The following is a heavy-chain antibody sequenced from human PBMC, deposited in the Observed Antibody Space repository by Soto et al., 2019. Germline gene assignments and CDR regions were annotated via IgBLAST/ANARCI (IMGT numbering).Heavy chain of an antibody. V-gene: IGHV3-21*06. J-gene: IGHJ4*02. CDR3: ARESEDLTSNFDY. Sequence: GGSLVLACAASVFTFTMYSMNWVREAPGKGLEWVSSISSTTNYIYYVDSMKGRFTISRDNAKNSLYLEMNSLRAEDTAVYYCARESEDLTSNFDYWGQGTMVTVSS. CDR1: VFTFTMYS. CDR2: ISSTTNYI.